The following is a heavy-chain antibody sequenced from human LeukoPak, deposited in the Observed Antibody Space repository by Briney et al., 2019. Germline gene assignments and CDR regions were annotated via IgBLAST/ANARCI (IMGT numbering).Heavy chain of an antibody. CDR1: GFTFSSYG. CDR2: ISYDGSNK. CDR3: AGLVINFDY. J-gene: IGHJ4*02. D-gene: IGHD3-9*01. V-gene: IGHV3-30*03. Sequence: PGGSLRLSCAASGFTFSSYGMHWVRQAPGKGLEWVAVISYDGSNKYYADSVKGRFTISRDNSKNTLYLQMNSLRAEDTAVYYCAGLVINFDYWGQGTLVTVSS.